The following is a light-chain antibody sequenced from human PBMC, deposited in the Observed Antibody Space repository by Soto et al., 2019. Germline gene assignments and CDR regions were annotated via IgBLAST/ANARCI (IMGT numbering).Light chain of an antibody. CDR3: NSYASSSTLA. Sequence: QSALTQPASVSGSPGQSITISCTGTSGDIGGYNYVSWYQQHPGKAPKLMIFDVTNRPSGISNRFSGSKSGNTASLTISGLQAEDEADYYCNSYASSSTLAFGGGTKLTVL. CDR1: SGDIGGYNY. V-gene: IGLV2-14*03. J-gene: IGLJ2*01. CDR2: DVT.